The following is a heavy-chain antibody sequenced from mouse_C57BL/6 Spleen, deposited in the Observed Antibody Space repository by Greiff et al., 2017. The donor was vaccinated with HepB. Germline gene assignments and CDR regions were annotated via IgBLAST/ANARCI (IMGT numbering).Heavy chain of an antibody. Sequence: EVQLVESGGGLVQPGGSLKLSCAASGFTFSDYYMYWVRQTPEKRLEWVAYISNGGGSTYYPDTVKGRFTISRDNAKNTLYLQMSRLKSEDTAMYYCARRGYYDYAMDYWGQGTSVTVSS. D-gene: IGHD2-4*01. J-gene: IGHJ4*01. CDR1: GFTFSDYY. V-gene: IGHV5-12*01. CDR2: ISNGGGST. CDR3: ARRGYYDYAMDY.